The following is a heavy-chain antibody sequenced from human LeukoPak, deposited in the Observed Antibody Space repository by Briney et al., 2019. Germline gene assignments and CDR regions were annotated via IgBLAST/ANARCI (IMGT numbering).Heavy chain of an antibody. CDR3: ARDAGYGYDRFDY. Sequence: GGSLRLSCAASGFTFSSYNMNWVRQAPGKGLEWVANIKEDGSEKNYVDSVKGRFTISRDNAKNSLYLQMNSLRAEDTAVYYCARDAGYGYDRFDYWGQGTQVTVSS. CDR2: IKEDGSEK. V-gene: IGHV3-7*01. CDR1: GFTFSSYN. D-gene: IGHD5-18*01. J-gene: IGHJ4*02.